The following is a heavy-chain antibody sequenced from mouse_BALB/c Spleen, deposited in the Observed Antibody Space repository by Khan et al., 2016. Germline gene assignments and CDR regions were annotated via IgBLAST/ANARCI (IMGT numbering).Heavy chain of an antibody. V-gene: IGHV3-8*02. CDR3: ARYDGSTYVGGMDY. D-gene: IGHD1-1*01. CDR1: GDSITSGY. CDR2: ISHSGST. Sequence: EVQLQESGPSLVKLSQTLSLTCSVTGDSITSGYWNWIRKFPGNKLEYMGYISHSGSTYYNPSLKSRISITRDTSKKQYYLQLNSVTTEDTATYYCARYDGSTYVGGMDYWGQGTSVTVSS. J-gene: IGHJ4*01.